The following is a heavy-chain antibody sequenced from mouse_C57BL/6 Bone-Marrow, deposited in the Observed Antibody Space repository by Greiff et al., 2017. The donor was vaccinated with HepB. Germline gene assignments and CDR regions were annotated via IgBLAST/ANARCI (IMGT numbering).Heavy chain of an antibody. CDR3: ASHGFWFAY. V-gene: IGHV1-81*01. D-gene: IGHD2-2*01. CDR2: IYPRSGNT. CDR1: GYTFTSYG. Sequence: QVQLQQSGAELARPGASVKLSCKASGYTFTSYGISWVKQRTGQGLEWIGEIYPRSGNTSYNEKFKGKATLTADKSSSTAYMELRSLTSEDSAVYFCASHGFWFAYWGQGTLVTVSA. J-gene: IGHJ3*01.